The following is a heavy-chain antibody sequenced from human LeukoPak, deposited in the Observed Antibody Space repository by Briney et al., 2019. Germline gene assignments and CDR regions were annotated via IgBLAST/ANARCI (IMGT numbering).Heavy chain of an antibody. CDR3: ARDQGSGWANFDY. CDR1: GGTFSSYA. V-gene: IGHV1-69*04. CDR2: IIPILGIA. D-gene: IGHD6-19*01. J-gene: IGHJ4*02. Sequence: SVKVSCKASGGTFSSYAISWVRQAPGQGLEWMGRIIPILGIANYAQKFQGRVTITADKSTSTAYMELSSLRSEDTAVYYCARDQGSGWANFDYWGQGTLVTVSS.